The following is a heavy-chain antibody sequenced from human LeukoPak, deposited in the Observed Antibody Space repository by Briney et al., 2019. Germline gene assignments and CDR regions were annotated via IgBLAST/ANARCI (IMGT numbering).Heavy chain of an antibody. CDR1: GGTFSSYA. V-gene: IGHV1-69*13. Sequence: SVKVSCKASGGTFSSYAISWVRQAPGQGLEWMGGIIPIFGAANYAQKFQGRVTITADESTSAAYMELSSLRSEDTAVYYCASGSYYDYYYGMDVWGQGTTVTVSS. CDR2: IIPIFGAA. J-gene: IGHJ6*02. CDR3: ASGSYYDYYYGMDV. D-gene: IGHD1-26*01.